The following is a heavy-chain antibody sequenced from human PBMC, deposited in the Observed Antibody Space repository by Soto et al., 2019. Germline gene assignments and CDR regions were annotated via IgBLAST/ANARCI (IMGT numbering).Heavy chain of an antibody. CDR2: INHSGST. CDR3: ASRYGGNSRASIGY. CDR1: GGAFSGYY. D-gene: IGHD2-21*02. Sequence: QVQLQQWGAGLLKPSETLSLTCAVYGGAFSGYYWSWIRQPPGKGLEWIGEINHSGSTNYNPSLKSRVTIAVDTSKNQCSLKVISVTAAVTAVYYCASRYGGNSRASIGYWGQGTLVTVSS. V-gene: IGHV4-34*01. J-gene: IGHJ4*02.